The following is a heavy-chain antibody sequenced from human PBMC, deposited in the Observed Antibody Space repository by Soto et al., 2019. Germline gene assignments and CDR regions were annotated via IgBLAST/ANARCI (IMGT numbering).Heavy chain of an antibody. CDR2: MSYDGSNK. Sequence: QVQLVESGGGVVQPGRSLRLSCAASGFTFSSSGMHWVRQAPGQGLEWVAVMSYDGSNKFYADSVKGRFTISRDTSKKTLHLQMNSLRAEDTAVYYCPNDLASGGNEGDDYCYGMDVWGEGTTVTVSP. D-gene: IGHD2-15*01. CDR3: PNDLASGGNEGDDYCYGMDV. CDR1: GFTFSSSG. J-gene: IGHJ6*04. V-gene: IGHV3-30*18.